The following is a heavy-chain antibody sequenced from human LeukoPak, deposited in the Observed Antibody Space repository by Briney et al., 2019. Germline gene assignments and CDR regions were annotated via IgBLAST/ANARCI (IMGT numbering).Heavy chain of an antibody. CDR1: GFTFSSYA. D-gene: IGHD6-13*01. Sequence: GRSLRLSCAASGFTFSSYAMHWVRQAPGKGLEWVAVISYDGSNKYYADSVKRRFTISRDNSKNTLYLQLNSLRAEDTAIYYCAKSQQLHCFDYWGQGSLVTVSS. CDR3: AKSQQLHCFDY. CDR2: ISYDGSNK. V-gene: IGHV3-30-3*02. J-gene: IGHJ4*02.